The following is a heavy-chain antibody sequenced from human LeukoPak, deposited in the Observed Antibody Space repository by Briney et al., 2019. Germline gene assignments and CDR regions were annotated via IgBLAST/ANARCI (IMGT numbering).Heavy chain of an antibody. CDR3: ARGYKLDDFWSGYSARYYFDY. V-gene: IGHV1-18*01. J-gene: IGHJ4*02. CDR2: ISAYNGNT. D-gene: IGHD3-3*01. Sequence: ASVKVSCKASGYTFTSYGISWVRQAPGQGLEWMGWISAYNGNTNYAQKLQGRVTMTTDTSTSTAYMELRSLRSDDTAVYYCARGYKLDDFWSGYSARYYFDYWGQGTLVTVSS. CDR1: GYTFTSYG.